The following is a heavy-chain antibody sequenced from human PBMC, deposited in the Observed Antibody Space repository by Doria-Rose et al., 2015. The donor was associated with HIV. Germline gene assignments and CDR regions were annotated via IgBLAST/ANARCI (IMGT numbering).Heavy chain of an antibody. CDR2: IFSYDER. Sequence: QITLKESGPVLVKPTETLTLTCTVSGVSLSSPGMGVSWIRQPPGKALECLANIFSYDERSYKTSLKSRLTISKGTSKSQVALTMTAMDPVDTATYYCARIKSSRWYHKYYFDFWGQGTLVIVSA. D-gene: IGHD6-13*01. CDR1: GVSLSSPGMG. CDR3: ARIKSSRWYHKYYFDF. J-gene: IGHJ4*02. V-gene: IGHV2-26*01.